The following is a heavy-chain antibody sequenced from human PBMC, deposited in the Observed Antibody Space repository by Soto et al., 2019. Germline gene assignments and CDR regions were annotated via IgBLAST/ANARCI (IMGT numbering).Heavy chain of an antibody. Sequence: SETLSLTCTVSGGSISSGGYYWSWIRQHPGKGLEWIGYIYYSGSTYYNPSLKSRVTISVDTSKNKFSLKLSSVTAADTVVYYCARGRPYYYDSSASGGMDVWGQGTTVTVS. V-gene: IGHV4-31*03. CDR3: ARGRPYYYDSSASGGMDV. CDR2: IYYSGST. CDR1: GGSISSGGYY. D-gene: IGHD3-22*01. J-gene: IGHJ6*02.